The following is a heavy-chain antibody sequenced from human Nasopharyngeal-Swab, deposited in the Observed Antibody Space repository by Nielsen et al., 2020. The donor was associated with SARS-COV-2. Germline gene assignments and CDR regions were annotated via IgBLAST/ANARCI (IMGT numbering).Heavy chain of an antibody. Sequence: WIRQPPGKGPEWVAYIKQDGSEKHYVDSVKGRFTISRDNAEKSLSLQMHSLRGEDTAVYYCAKDIGQIAVAGPGWFDPWGQGTLVTVSS. J-gene: IGHJ5*02. V-gene: IGHV3-7*01. CDR3: AKDIGQIAVAGPGWFDP. D-gene: IGHD6-19*01. CDR2: IKQDGSEK.